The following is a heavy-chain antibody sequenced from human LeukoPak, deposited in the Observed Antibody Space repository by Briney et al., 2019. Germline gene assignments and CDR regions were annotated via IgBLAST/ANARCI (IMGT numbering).Heavy chain of an antibody. D-gene: IGHD2-2*01. CDR2: ISSSSSYI. V-gene: IGHV3-21*04. CDR3: AKDRHAPGRYCSSTSCFPFDS. J-gene: IGHJ5*01. Sequence: GGSLRLSCAASGFTFSSYTMNWVRQAPGKGLEWVSAISSSSSYIYYADSVKGRFTISRHNAKRSLYLQMNSLRAEDTAVYYCAKDRHAPGRYCSSTSCFPFDSWGQGTLVTVSS. CDR1: GFTFSSYT.